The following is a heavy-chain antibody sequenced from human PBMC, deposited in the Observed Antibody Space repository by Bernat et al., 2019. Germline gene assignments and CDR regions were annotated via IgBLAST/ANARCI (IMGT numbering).Heavy chain of an antibody. Sequence: VQLVESGGGLVQPGGSLRLSCAASGFSVSSNYMSWVRQAPGKGLEWVSVIYSGGSTYYADSVKGRFTISRDNSKNTLYLQMNSLRAEDTAVYYCASGIVGATKGYRGQGTLVTVSS. CDR3: ASGIVGATKGY. V-gene: IGHV3-66*01. CDR1: GFSVSSNY. D-gene: IGHD1-26*01. CDR2: IYSGGST. J-gene: IGHJ4*02.